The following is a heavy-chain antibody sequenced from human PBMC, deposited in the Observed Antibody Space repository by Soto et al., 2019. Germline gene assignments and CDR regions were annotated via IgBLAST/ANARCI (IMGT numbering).Heavy chain of an antibody. Sequence: QVQVVQSGDEVKKPGASVKVSCKASGYTFTNYGFSWVRQAPGQGLDWMGWISGYNGNTKYAEKFQGRVTMTTDTSTSTDHMELRSLRSDDTAVYYCAREGQAPYYYYGMDVWGQGTAVTVSS. CDR3: AREGQAPYYYYGMDV. CDR2: ISGYNGNT. V-gene: IGHV1-18*01. CDR1: GYTFTNYG. J-gene: IGHJ6*02.